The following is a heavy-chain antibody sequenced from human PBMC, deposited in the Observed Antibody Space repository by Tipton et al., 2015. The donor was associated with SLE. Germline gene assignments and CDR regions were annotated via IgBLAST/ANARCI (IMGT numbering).Heavy chain of an antibody. CDR3: ARLLTAAGTWWFDP. CDR2: IYYSGST. CDR1: TDFTRERDFF. D-gene: IGHD6-13*01. Sequence: TLSLTCSVSTDFTRERDFFWAWIRQHPGKGLEWIGYIYYSGSTYYNPSLKSRVTISEDTSKNQFSLKLGSVTAADTAVYYCARLLTAAGTWWFDPWGQGMLVTVSS. J-gene: IGHJ5*02. V-gene: IGHV4-31*03.